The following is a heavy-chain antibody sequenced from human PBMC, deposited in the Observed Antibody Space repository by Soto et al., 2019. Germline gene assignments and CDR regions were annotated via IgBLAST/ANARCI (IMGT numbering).Heavy chain of an antibody. J-gene: IGHJ4*02. D-gene: IGHD3-3*01. CDR1: GGTFNIYA. Sequence: QVQLAQSGAEVKKPGSSVKVSCTASGGTFNIYAISWVRQAPGQGLEWMAGIIPVFGTPSFAQKFRGRVTITADESTDTAYMELSSLGSEDTAFYYCARGPYYDFWKGFSYFDDWGQETLVIVSS. CDR2: IIPVFGTP. CDR3: ARGPYYDFWKGFSYFDD. V-gene: IGHV1-69*01.